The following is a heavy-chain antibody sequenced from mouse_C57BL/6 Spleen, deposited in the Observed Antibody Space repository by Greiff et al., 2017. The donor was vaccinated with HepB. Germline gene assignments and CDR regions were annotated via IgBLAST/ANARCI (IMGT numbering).Heavy chain of an antibody. CDR1: GYTFTSYW. CDR2: IDPSDSET. D-gene: IGHD3-2*02. J-gene: IGHJ2*01. CDR3: ARDSSGYYFDY. V-gene: IGHV1-52*01. Sequence: QVQLKESGAELVRPGSSVKLSCKASGYTFTSYWMHWVKQRPIQGLEWIGNIDPSDSETHYNQKFKDKATLTVDKSSSTAYMQLSSLTSEDSAVYYCARDSSGYYFDYWGQGTTLTVSS.